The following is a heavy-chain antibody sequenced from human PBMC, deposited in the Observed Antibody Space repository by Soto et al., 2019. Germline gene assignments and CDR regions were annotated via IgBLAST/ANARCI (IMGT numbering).Heavy chain of an antibody. CDR1: GFTFRSYA. Sequence: GGSLRLSCAASGFTFRSYAMSWVRQAPGKGLEWVSAISGSGGSTYYADSVKGRFTISRDNSKNTLYLQMNSLRAEDTAVYYCAKDLNTGYDYGDYVFDYWGQGTLVTVSS. CDR3: AKDLNTGYDYGDYVFDY. D-gene: IGHD4-17*01. V-gene: IGHV3-23*01. J-gene: IGHJ4*02. CDR2: ISGSGGST.